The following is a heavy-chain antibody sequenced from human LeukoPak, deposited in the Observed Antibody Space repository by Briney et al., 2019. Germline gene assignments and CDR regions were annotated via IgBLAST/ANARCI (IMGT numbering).Heavy chain of an antibody. Sequence: GGSLRLSCAASGFTFSSYWMHWVRQAPGKGLVWVSRINSDGSSTSYADSVKGRFTISRDNAKKSLYLQMNSLRAEDTAVYYCARVIVFRGYMDVWGKGTTVTVSS. CDR3: ARVIVFRGYMDV. V-gene: IGHV3-74*01. D-gene: IGHD1-26*01. J-gene: IGHJ6*03. CDR1: GFTFSSYW. CDR2: INSDGSST.